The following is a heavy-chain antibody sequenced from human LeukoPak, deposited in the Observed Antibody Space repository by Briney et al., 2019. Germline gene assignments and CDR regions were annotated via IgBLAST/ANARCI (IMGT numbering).Heavy chain of an antibody. Sequence: ASVKVSCKASGYTFTGYYMHWVRQAPGQGLEWMGRINPNSGGTNYAQKFQGRVTMTRDTSISTAYMELSRLRSDDTAVYYCARDLRLSVVVVAATGFDYWGQGTLVTVSS. CDR3: ARDLRLSVVVVAATGFDY. CDR1: GYTFTGYY. D-gene: IGHD2-15*01. V-gene: IGHV1-2*02. CDR2: INPNSGGT. J-gene: IGHJ4*02.